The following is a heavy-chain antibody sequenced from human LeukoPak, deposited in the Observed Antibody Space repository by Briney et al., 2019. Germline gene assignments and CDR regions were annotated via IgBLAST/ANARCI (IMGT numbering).Heavy chain of an antibody. CDR2: IYGGGST. CDR3: ARDYDFCSGTNAFDF. D-gene: IGHD3-3*01. Sequence: GWSLRLSCAASGFTLSSHYMSWVRQAPGKGLEWVSVIYGGGSTYYADSVKGRFTISRDNSKNTLYLQMKSLRAEDTAVYYCARDYDFCSGTNAFDFWGQGTMVTVSS. V-gene: IGHV3-66*02. CDR1: GFTLSSHY. J-gene: IGHJ3*01.